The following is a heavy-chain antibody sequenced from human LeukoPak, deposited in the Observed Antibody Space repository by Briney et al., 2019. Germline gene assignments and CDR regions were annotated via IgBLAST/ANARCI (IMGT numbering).Heavy chain of an antibody. CDR2: INPSGST. CDR3: ARGDTAMVKGIDY. V-gene: IGHV4-34*01. J-gene: IGHJ4*02. D-gene: IGHD5-18*01. Sequence: PSETLSLTCAVYGGSFGGYYWSWIRQPPGKGLEWIGEINPSGSTNYNPSLKSRVTISVDTSKNQFSLKLSSVTAADTAVYYCARGDTAMVKGIDYWGLGTLVTVSS. CDR1: GGSFGGYY.